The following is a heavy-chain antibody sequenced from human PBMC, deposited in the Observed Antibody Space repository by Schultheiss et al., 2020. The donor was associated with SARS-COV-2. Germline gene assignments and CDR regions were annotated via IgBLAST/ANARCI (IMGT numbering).Heavy chain of an antibody. CDR3: AREDTATDYYFDY. D-gene: IGHD5-18*01. CDR1: GGSISSSNW. V-gene: IGHV4-4*02. CDR2: IYHSGST. Sequence: TLSLTCAVSGGSISSSNWWSWVRQPPGKGLEWIGEIYHSGSTNYNPSLKSRVTISVDTSKNQFSLKLSSVTAADTAVYYCAREDTATDYYFDYWGQGTLVTVSS. J-gene: IGHJ4*02.